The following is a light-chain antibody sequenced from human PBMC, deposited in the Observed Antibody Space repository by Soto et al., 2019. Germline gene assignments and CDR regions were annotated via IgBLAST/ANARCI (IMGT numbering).Light chain of an antibody. Sequence: EIVMTQSPAALSVSPGERATLSCRASQSVSSKLAWYQQKPGQAPRLRIYGASTRAAGVPARFSGSGSGTEFTLTIISLQSEDFAVYYCQQYNNWPPYTFGQGTKLEIK. CDR2: GAS. CDR3: QQYNNWPPYT. J-gene: IGKJ2*01. CDR1: QSVSSK. V-gene: IGKV3-15*01.